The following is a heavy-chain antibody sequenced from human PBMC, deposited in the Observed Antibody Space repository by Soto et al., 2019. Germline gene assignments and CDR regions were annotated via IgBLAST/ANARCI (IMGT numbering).Heavy chain of an antibody. J-gene: IGHJ4*02. V-gene: IGHV4-39*01. CDR3: ARHRDYYDSSGHLGGFDY. CDR1: GGSISSRSYY. CDR2: IYYSGTT. D-gene: IGHD3-22*01. Sequence: SETLSLTCSVSGGSISSRSYYWAWIRQPPGKGLEWIGTIYYSGTTYHNPSLKSRVTISVDTSKNQFSLKLNSVTAADTTIYYCARHRDYYDSSGHLGGFDYWGQGTLVTVS.